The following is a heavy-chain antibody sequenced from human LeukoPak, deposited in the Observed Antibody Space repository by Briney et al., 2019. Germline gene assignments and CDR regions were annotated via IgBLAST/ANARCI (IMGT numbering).Heavy chain of an antibody. CDR3: AGLTFSSVARKYFDY. V-gene: IGHV5-51*01. CDR1: GYSFTSYW. Sequence: GESLKISCKGSGYSFTSYWIGWVRQMPGKGLEWMGIIYPGDSDTRYSPSFQGQVTISADKSISTAYLQWSSLKASDTAMYYCAGLTFSSVARKYFDYWGQGTLVTVSS. D-gene: IGHD6-6*01. CDR2: IYPGDSDT. J-gene: IGHJ4*02.